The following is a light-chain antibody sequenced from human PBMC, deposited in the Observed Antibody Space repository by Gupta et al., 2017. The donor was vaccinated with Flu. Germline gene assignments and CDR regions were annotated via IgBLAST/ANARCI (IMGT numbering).Light chain of an antibody. V-gene: IGLV4-69*01. Sequence: QVVVTQPPSAPTYLGASVTPTCSLISGHSHYAIAWHQLQPEKGPRYLMKITSDGRNSKGDGISDRLSGSSAGAERYLTISSRRSEDEADYLCQTWATGMVFGGGTKLTVL. J-gene: IGLJ3*02. CDR2: ITSDGRN. CDR1: SGHSHYA. CDR3: QTWATGMV.